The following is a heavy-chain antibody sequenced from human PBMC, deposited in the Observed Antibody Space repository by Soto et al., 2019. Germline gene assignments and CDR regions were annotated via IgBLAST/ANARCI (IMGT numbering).Heavy chain of an antibody. D-gene: IGHD3-22*01. CDR2: ISGSGGST. Sequence: HPGGSLRLSCAASGFTFSSYAMSWVRQAPGKGLEWVSAISGSGGSTYYADSVKGRFTISRDNSKNTLYLQMNSLRAEDTAVYYCAKDREYSPGNYYDSSGPIDYWGQGTLVTV. CDR3: AKDREYSPGNYYDSSGPIDY. CDR1: GFTFSSYA. J-gene: IGHJ4*02. V-gene: IGHV3-23*01.